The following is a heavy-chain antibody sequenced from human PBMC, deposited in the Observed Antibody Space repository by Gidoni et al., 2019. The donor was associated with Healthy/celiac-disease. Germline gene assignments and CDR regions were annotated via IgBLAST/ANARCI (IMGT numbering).Heavy chain of an antibody. V-gene: IGHV3-30-3*01. J-gene: IGHJ6*02. D-gene: IGHD4-17*01. CDR3: ARSGGDYITEGSYYYYYGMDV. CDR1: GSTFSCYA. Sequence: QVQPVESGGGVVQPGRSLRLSCAASGSTFSCYAMHWVRQAPGKGLEWVAVISYDGSNKYYADSVKGRFTISRDNSKNTLYLQMNSLRAEDTAVYYCARSGGDYITEGSYYYYYGMDVWGQGTTVTVSS. CDR2: ISYDGSNK.